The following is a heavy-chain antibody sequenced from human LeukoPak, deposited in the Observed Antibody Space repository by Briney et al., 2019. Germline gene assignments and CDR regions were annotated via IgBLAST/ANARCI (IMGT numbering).Heavy chain of an antibody. CDR1: GGSIDITNY. CDR2: SALDEAR. V-gene: IGHV4-4*02. CDR3: TRENRPFCPSAF. D-gene: IGHD2/OR15-2a*01. Sequence: SETLSLTCAVSGGSIDITNYGSWARQAPGKGLEGIGESALDEARNYNRSLRIRAAIPFDRANNYFSWSLALVTAADTALYYCTRENRPFCPSAFWGQGVMVTVSS. J-gene: IGHJ4*02.